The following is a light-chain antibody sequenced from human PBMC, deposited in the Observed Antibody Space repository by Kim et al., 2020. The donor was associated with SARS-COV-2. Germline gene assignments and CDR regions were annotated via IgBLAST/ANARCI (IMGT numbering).Light chain of an antibody. J-gene: IGLJ1*01. CDR1: SSDIGAYNW. CDR2: DVN. V-gene: IGLV2-11*01. Sequence: PGQSVTISSTGTSSDIGAYNWVSWYQHHPGKAPKLIIYDVNKRPSGVPDRFSGSKSGHTASLTISGLRAEDEADYYCCSYTGGTYVFGTGTKVTVL. CDR3: CSYTGGTYV.